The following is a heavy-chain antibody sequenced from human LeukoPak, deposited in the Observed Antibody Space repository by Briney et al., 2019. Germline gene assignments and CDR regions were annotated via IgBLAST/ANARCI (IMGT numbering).Heavy chain of an antibody. V-gene: IGHV3-53*01. D-gene: IGHD4/OR15-4a*01. CDR2: IYSGGST. CDR3: ARTSADYGEVLFDY. Sequence: PGGSLRLSCAASGFIVSSNYMSWVRQAPGKGLEWVSVIYSGGSTYYADSVKGRFTISRDNSKNTLYLQMNSLRAEDTAVYYCARTSADYGEVLFDYWGQGTPVTVSS. J-gene: IGHJ4*02. CDR1: GFIVSSNY.